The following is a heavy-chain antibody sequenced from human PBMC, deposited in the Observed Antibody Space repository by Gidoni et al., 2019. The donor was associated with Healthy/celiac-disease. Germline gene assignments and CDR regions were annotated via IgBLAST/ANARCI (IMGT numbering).Heavy chain of an antibody. CDR1: GFTFSSYA. J-gene: IGHJ2*01. V-gene: IGHV3-30-3*01. CDR2: ISYDGSNK. CDR3: ARDGDSGYVIYWYFDL. Sequence: QVQLVESGGGVVQPGRSLRLSCAASGFTFSSYAMHWVRQAPGKGLEWVAVISYDGSNKYYADSVKGRFTISRDNSKNTLYLQMNSLRAEDTAVYYCARDGDSGYVIYWYFDLWGRGTLVTVSS. D-gene: IGHD5-12*01.